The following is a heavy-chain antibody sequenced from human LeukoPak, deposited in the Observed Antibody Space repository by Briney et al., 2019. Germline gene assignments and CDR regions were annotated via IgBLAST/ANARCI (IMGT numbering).Heavy chain of an antibody. J-gene: IGHJ4*02. CDR2: ISSLSSYI. CDR1: GFTFSSYV. V-gene: IGHV3-21*01. Sequence: GGSLRLSCAASGFTFSSYVMHWVRQAPGKGLEWVSSISSLSSYIYYADSVKGRFTISRDNAKNSLFLQMNSLRADDTAVYYCARAGVRGRNYYFDYWGQGTLVTVSS. D-gene: IGHD3-10*01. CDR3: ARAGVRGRNYYFDY.